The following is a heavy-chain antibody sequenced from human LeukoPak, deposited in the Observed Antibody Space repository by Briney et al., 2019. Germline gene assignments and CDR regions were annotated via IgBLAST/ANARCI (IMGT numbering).Heavy chain of an antibody. J-gene: IGHJ4*02. CDR2: TYYRSKWHS. V-gene: IGHV6-1*01. Sequence: SQTLSLTCAISGDSVSSNSAAWNWIRQSPSRGLEWLGRTYYRSKWHSYYAPSVKSRITINPDTSKNQFSLQLKSVTPEDTAVYYCARMVGLVSDFWGQGALVTVSS. CDR1: GDSVSSNSAA. CDR3: ARMVGLVSDF. D-gene: IGHD3-10*01.